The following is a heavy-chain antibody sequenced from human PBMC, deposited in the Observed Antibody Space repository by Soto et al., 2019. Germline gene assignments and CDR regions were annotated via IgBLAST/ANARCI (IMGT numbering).Heavy chain of an antibody. CDR1: GFTFSSYA. CDR2: ISGSGGST. V-gene: IGHV3-23*01. J-gene: IGHJ4*02. CDR3: AKGWYSRGVISYFDY. D-gene: IGHD3-10*01. Sequence: EVQLLESGGGLVQPGGSLRLSCAASGFTFSSYAMSWVRQAPGKGLEWVSAISGSGGSTYYADSVKGRFTISRDNSKNTLYLQMNRLRAEDTAVYYCAKGWYSRGVISYFDYWGQGTLVTVSS.